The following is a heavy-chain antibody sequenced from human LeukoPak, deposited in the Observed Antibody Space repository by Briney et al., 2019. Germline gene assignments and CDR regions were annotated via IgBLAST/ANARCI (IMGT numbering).Heavy chain of an antibody. CDR1: GLTFSSHG. J-gene: IGHJ4*02. V-gene: IGHV3-33*01. Sequence: GGSLRLSCAASGLTFSSHGMRWVRQAPGKGLEWVALIWYDGSNKYYADSVKGRFTISRDNSKNMLYLQMNSLRAEDTAVYYCARLKGSYFDCWGQGTLVTVSS. D-gene: IGHD2-15*01. CDR2: IWYDGSNK. CDR3: ARLKGSYFDC.